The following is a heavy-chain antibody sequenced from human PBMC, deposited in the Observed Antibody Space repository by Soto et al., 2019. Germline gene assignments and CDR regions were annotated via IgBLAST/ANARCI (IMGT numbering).Heavy chain of an antibody. CDR3: FRLVGSYGDFDC. CDR2: IRSKANRYAT. CDR1: GFTFSGSA. Sequence: GGSLRLSCAASGFTFSGSAMHWVRQASGKGLEWVVRIRSKANRYATAYAASGKGRFTISRDDSRNTAYLQMDSLKTEDSAVYYCFRLVGSYGDFDCWGQGTLVTVSS. V-gene: IGHV3-73*01. D-gene: IGHD1-26*01. J-gene: IGHJ4*02.